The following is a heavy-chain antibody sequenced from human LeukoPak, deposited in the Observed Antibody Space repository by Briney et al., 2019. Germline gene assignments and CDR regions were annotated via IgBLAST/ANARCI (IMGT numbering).Heavy chain of an antibody. CDR2: IYYSGST. Sequence: SETLSLTCTVSGGSISSYYWSWIREPPGKGLEWIGYIYYSGSTNYNPSLKSRVTISVDTSKNQFSLKLSSVTAADTAVYYCAREGSSDAFDIWGQGTMVTVSS. CDR1: GGSISSYY. CDR3: AREGSSDAFDI. D-gene: IGHD6-6*01. V-gene: IGHV4-59*01. J-gene: IGHJ3*02.